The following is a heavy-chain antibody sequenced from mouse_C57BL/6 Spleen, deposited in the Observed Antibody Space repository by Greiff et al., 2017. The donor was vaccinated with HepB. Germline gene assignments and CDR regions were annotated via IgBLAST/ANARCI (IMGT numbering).Heavy chain of an antibody. CDR2: INPSSGYT. J-gene: IGHJ4*01. Sequence: VQLQQSGAELAKPGASVKLSCKASGYTFTSYWMHWVKQRPGQGLEWIGYINPSSGYTKYNQKFKAKATLTADKSSSTAYMQLSSLTYEDSAVYYCARRDTVVAHYAMDYWGQGTSVTVSS. D-gene: IGHD1-1*01. CDR3: ARRDTVVAHYAMDY. V-gene: IGHV1-7*01. CDR1: GYTFTSYW.